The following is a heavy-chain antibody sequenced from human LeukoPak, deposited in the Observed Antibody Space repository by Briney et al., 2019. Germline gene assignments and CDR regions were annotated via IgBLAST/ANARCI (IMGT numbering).Heavy chain of an antibody. V-gene: IGHV4-39*07. CDR2: IYYSGST. Sequence: SETLSLTCTVSGGSISSSSYYWGCIRQPPGKGLECIGSIYYSGSTYYNPSLKSRVTISVGTSKNQFSLKLSSVTAADTAVYYCARDGLAWRGSYDRAFDYWGQGTLVTVSS. D-gene: IGHD1-26*01. J-gene: IGHJ4*02. CDR3: ARDGLAWRGSYDRAFDY. CDR1: GGSISSSSYY.